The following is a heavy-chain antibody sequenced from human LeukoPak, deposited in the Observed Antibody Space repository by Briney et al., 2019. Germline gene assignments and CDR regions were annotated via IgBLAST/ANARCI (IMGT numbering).Heavy chain of an antibody. V-gene: IGHV4-34*01. J-gene: IGHJ4*02. D-gene: IGHD3-22*01. CDR1: GGSFSGYY. Sequence: SETLSLTCAVYGGSFSGYYWSWIRQPPGKGLEWIGEINHSGSTNYNPSLKSRVTISVDTSKNQFSLKLSSVTAADTAVYYCARVTSYYYDSSGSYWGQGTLVTVSS. CDR3: ARVTSYYYDSSGSY. CDR2: INHSGST.